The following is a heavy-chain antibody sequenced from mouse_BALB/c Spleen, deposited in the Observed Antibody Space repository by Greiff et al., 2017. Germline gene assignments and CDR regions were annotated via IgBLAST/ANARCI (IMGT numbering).Heavy chain of an antibody. CDR2: ISSGSSTI. V-gene: IGHV5-17*02. CDR3: AREAYAMDY. CDR1: GFTFSSFG. Sequence: EVQLVESGGGLVQPGGSRKLSCAASGFTFSSFGMYWVRQAPEKGLEWVAYISSGSSTIYYANTVKGRFTITRDNPKNTQFLQMTSLRSEDTAMYYCAREAYAMDYWGQGTSVTVSS. J-gene: IGHJ4*01.